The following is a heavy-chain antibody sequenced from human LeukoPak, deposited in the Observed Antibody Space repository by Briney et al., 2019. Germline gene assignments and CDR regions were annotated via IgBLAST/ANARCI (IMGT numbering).Heavy chain of an antibody. CDR1: GFTFSSYS. CDR3: ARESLYCSSTSCYKANPDY. J-gene: IGHJ4*02. CDR2: ISSSSSYI. Sequence: GGSLRLSCAASGFTFSSYSMNWVRQAPGKGLEWVSSISSSSSYIYYADSVKGRFTISRDNAKNSLYMQMNSLRAEDTTVYYCARESLYCSSTSCYKANPDYWGQGTLVTVSS. D-gene: IGHD2-2*01. V-gene: IGHV3-21*01.